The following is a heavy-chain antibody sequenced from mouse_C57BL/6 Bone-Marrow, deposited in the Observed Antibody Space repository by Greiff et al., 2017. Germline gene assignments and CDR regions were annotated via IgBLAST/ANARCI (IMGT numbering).Heavy chain of an antibody. J-gene: IGHJ4*01. CDR2: IDPSDSYT. V-gene: IGHV1-69*01. CDR3: ASEDGYYAMDY. CDR1: GYTFTSYW. D-gene: IGHD2-3*01. Sequence: QVQLQQPGAELVMPGASVKLSCKASGYTFTSYWMHWVKQRPGQGLEWIGEIDPSDSYTNYNQKFKGKSTLTVDKSSSTAYMRLSSLTSEDSAVYYCASEDGYYAMDYWGQGTSVTVSS.